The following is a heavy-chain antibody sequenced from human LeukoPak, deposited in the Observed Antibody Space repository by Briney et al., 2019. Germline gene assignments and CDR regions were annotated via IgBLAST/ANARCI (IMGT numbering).Heavy chain of an antibody. V-gene: IGHV3-9*03. CDR1: GFTFDDYA. CDR2: ISWNSGSI. CDR3: AKDMGATTANAFDI. D-gene: IGHD1-26*01. J-gene: IGHJ3*02. Sequence: GGSLRLSCAASGFTFDDYAMHWVRQAPGKGLEWVSGISWNSGSIGYVDSVKGRFTISRDNAKNSLYLQMNSLRAEDIALYYCAKDMGATTANAFDIWGQGRMVTVSS.